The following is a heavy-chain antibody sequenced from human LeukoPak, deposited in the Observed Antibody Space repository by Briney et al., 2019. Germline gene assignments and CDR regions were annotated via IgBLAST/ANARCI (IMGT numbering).Heavy chain of an antibody. CDR3: VRDSSDFDY. V-gene: IGHV3-21*01. D-gene: IGHD3-22*01. J-gene: IGHJ4*02. Sequence: GGSLRLSCAASGFTLRGYSMNWVRQAPGKGLEWVSSISSSSDYIYYADSVKGRFTSSRDNAKNSLYLQMNSLRAVDTAVYYCVRDSSDFDYWGQGTLVTVSS. CDR2: ISSSSDYI. CDR1: GFTLRGYS.